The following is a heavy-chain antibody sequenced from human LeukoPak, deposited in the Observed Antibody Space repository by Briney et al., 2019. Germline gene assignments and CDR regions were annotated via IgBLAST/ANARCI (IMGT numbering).Heavy chain of an antibody. D-gene: IGHD4-11*01. Sequence: GGSLRLSCAAPGFTSSHYGMHWVRQAPGKGLEWVAVIWSDGTNKYYAESVKGRFTISRDDSGNTVYLQMNSLRPEDTGVYYCAKDAQRGFDYSNSLEYGGQGTPVTVST. J-gene: IGHJ4*02. CDR3: AKDAQRGFDYSNSLEY. V-gene: IGHV3-33*06. CDR2: IWSDGTNK. CDR1: GFTSSHYG.